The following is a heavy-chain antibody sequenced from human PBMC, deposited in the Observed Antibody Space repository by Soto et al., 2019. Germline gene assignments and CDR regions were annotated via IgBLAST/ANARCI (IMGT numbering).Heavy chain of an antibody. V-gene: IGHV3-73*01. CDR3: ARDYTGSYF. D-gene: IGHD1-26*01. CDR1: GFTFSGST. J-gene: IGHJ4*02. Sequence: GGSLRLSCATSGFTFSGSTIHWVRQASGKGLEWVGRTRSKTYSYATAYAASVKGRFTISRDDSQSTAYLQMNSLKTEDTAVYYCARDYTGSYFWGQGILVTVSS. CDR2: TRSKTYSYAT.